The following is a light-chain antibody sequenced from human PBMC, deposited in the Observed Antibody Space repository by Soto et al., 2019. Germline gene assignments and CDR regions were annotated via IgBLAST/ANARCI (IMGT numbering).Light chain of an antibody. V-gene: IGLV2-8*01. Sequence: QSALTQSPSASGSPGQSVTISCTGTRTDIGGYNSVSWYQQHPGKAPKIRIYDVTKRPSGVPERFSGSKSGNTASLTVSALQAEDEADYYCSSFTDGKNLGFGTGTKLPVL. CDR3: SSFTDGKNLG. CDR2: DVT. J-gene: IGLJ1*01. CDR1: RTDIGGYNS.